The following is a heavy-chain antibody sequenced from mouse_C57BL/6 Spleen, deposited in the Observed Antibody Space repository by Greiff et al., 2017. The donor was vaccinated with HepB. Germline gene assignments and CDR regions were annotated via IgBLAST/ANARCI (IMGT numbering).Heavy chain of an antibody. CDR3: ARQGDYGYYFDY. CDR2: ISNGGGST. CDR1: GFTFSDYY. V-gene: IGHV5-12*01. J-gene: IGHJ2*01. Sequence: EVKLVESGGGLVQPGGSLKLSCAASGFTFSDYYMYWVRQTPEKRLEWVAYISNGGGSTYYPDTVKGRFTISRDNAKNTLYLQMSRLKSEDTAMYYCARQGDYGYYFDYWGQGTTLTVSS. D-gene: IGHD2-4*01.